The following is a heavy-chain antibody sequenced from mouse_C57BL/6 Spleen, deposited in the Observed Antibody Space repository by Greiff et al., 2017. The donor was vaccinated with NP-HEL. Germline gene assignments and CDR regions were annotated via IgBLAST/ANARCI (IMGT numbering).Heavy chain of an antibody. CDR2: IRNKANGYTT. D-gene: IGHD4-1*02. Sequence: EVKLQESGGGLVQPGGSLSLSCAASGFTFTDYYMSWVRQPPGKALEWLGFIRNKANGYTTEYSASVKGRFTISRDNSQSILYLQMNALRAEDSATYYCARSSQLGRYFDVWGTGTTVTVSS. V-gene: IGHV7-3*01. CDR1: GFTFTDYY. CDR3: ARSSQLGRYFDV. J-gene: IGHJ1*03.